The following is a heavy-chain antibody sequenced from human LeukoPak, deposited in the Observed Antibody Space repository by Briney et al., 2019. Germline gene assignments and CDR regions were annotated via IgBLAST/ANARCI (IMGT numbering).Heavy chain of an antibody. J-gene: IGHJ3*02. Sequence: GGSLRLSCAASGFTFSNDNMNWVRQAPGKGLEWVSVIYSGGGTYYADSVKGRFTISRDNSKNTLFLQMNNLRAEDTAVYYCARELTTFYYDISGYYGHAFDIWGQGTMVTVSS. CDR1: GFTFSNDN. V-gene: IGHV3-66*01. D-gene: IGHD3-22*01. CDR3: ARELTTFYYDISGYYGHAFDI. CDR2: IYSGGGT.